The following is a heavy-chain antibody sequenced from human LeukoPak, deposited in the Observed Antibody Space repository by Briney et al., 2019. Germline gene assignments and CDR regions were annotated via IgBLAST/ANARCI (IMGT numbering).Heavy chain of an antibody. V-gene: IGHV3-23*01. CDR3: AKDDAWLQYGD. CDR1: GFTFSSYA. J-gene: IGHJ4*02. D-gene: IGHD5-24*01. Sequence: GGSLRLSCAASGFTFSSYAMSWVRQAPGKGLEWVSGISGSGGSTYYAASVKGRFTISRDNSKGTAYLQMNSLRPEDTAVYYCAKDDAWLQYGDWGRGTLVTVSS. CDR2: ISGSGGST.